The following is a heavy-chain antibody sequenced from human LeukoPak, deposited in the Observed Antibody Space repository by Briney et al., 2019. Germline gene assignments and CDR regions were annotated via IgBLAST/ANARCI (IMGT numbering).Heavy chain of an antibody. D-gene: IGHD5-12*01. CDR2: IYPSGST. Sequence: SETLSLTCTVSGGSISSSSYYWSWIRQPAGKGLEWIGRIYPSGSTNYNPSLKSRVTISVDTSKNQFSLKLSSVTAADTAVYYCAGRGYSGYDKVDRENYYYYYMDVWGKGTTVTVSS. J-gene: IGHJ6*03. V-gene: IGHV4-61*02. CDR1: GGSISSSSYY. CDR3: AGRGYSGYDKVDRENYYYYYMDV.